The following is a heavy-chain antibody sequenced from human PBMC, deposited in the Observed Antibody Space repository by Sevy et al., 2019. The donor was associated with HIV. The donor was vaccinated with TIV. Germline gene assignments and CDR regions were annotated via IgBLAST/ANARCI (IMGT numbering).Heavy chain of an antibody. Sequence: GGSLRLSCAASGFTFSNAWMSWVRQAPGKGLEWVGRIKSKTDGGTTDYAAPVKGRFTISRDDSKNKLYLQMNSLKTEDTAVYYCTTPTYYYDSSGSYYFDYWGQGTLVTVSS. CDR1: GFTFSNAW. J-gene: IGHJ4*02. V-gene: IGHV3-15*01. D-gene: IGHD3-22*01. CDR2: IKSKTDGGTT. CDR3: TTPTYYYDSSGSYYFDY.